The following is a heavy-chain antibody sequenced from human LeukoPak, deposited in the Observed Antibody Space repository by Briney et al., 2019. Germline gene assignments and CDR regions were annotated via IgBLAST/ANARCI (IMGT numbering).Heavy chain of an antibody. CDR3: ARDSSIVVVPAAMGTFYYYYGMDV. D-gene: IGHD2-2*01. CDR2: IIPIFGTA. J-gene: IGHJ6*02. Sequence: SVKVSCKASGGTFSSYAISWVRQAPGQGLEWMGGIIPIFGTANYAQKFQGRVTITADESTSTAYMELSSLRSDDTAVYYCARDSSIVVVPAAMGTFYYYYGMDVWGQGTTVTVSS. V-gene: IGHV1-69*13. CDR1: GGTFSSYA.